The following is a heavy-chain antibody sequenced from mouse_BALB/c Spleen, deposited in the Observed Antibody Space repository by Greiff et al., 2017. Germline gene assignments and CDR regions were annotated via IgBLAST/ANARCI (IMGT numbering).Heavy chain of an antibody. CDR1: GFTFSSYY. J-gene: IGHJ2*01. V-gene: IGHV5-6-2*01. CDR2: INSNGGST. D-gene: IGHD2-14*01. CDR3: ARRTLYRYDEGAYFDY. Sequence: EVKLVESGGGLVKLGGSLKLSCAASGFTFSSYYMSWVRQTPEKRLELVAAINSNGGSTYYPDTVKGRFTISRDNAKNTLYLQMSSLKSEDTALYYCARRTLYRYDEGAYFDYWGQGTTLTVSS.